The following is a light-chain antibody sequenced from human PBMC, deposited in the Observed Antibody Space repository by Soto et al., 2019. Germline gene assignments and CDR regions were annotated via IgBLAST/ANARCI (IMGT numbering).Light chain of an antibody. V-gene: IGKV1-5*01. J-gene: IGKJ2*01. Sequence: DIQMTQSPSTLSASVGDRVTITCRASHSITTWLAWYQQKPGKAPHLLIYDASSLQNGVPSRFSGSGSGTEFPLTISSPQPDEFATYYVQRDNFYPYTFGQGTKLEIK. CDR2: DAS. CDR3: QRDNFYPYT. CDR1: HSITTW.